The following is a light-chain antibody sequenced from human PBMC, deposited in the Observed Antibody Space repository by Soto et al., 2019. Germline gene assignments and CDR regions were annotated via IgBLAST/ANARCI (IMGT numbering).Light chain of an antibody. CDR2: AAS. CDR3: QQSYSTPIT. CDR1: QSISSY. Sequence: DIVMTQSPDSLTVSLGERATITCRASQSISSYLNWYQQKPGRAPKLLIYAASSLQSGVPSRVSGSGSGTDFTLTISSLRPEDFATYYCQQSYSTPITFGQGTRLEIK. J-gene: IGKJ5*01. V-gene: IGKV1-39*01.